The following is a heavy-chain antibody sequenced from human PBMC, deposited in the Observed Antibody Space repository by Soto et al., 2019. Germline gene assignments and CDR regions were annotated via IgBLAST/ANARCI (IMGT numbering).Heavy chain of an antibody. V-gene: IGHV3-23*01. CDR1: GFTFSSYA. CDR3: AKDASSGYYSPPDY. J-gene: IGHJ4*02. CDR2: ISGSGGST. D-gene: IGHD3-22*01. Sequence: EVQLLESGGGLVQPGGSLRLSCAASGFTFSSYAMSWVRQAPGKGLEWVSAISGSGGSTYYADSVKGRFTITRDNSENTLYLQMNSLRAEDTAVYYCAKDASSGYYSPPDYWGQGTLVTVSS.